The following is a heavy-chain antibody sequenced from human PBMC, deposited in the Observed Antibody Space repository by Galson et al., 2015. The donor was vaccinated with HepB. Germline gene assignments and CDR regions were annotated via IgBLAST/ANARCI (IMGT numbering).Heavy chain of an antibody. CDR3: IRLGDLSGYSSR. CDR2: IRSKANYYAT. CDR1: GFIFSGSA. J-gene: IGHJ4*02. D-gene: IGHD2-2*01. Sequence: SLRLSCAASGFIFSGSAIDWVRPASGKGPEWVGRIRSKANYYATLYVPSLKGRFTISRDDSKNMAYLHMRSLKTEDTAVYYCIRLGDLSGYSSRWGQGNLVTVFS. V-gene: IGHV3-73*01.